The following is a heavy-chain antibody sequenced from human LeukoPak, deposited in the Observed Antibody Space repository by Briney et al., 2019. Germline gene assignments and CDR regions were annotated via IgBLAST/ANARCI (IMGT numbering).Heavy chain of an antibody. CDR1: GGSISSYY. Sequence: SETLSLTCTVSGGSISSYYWSWIRQPPGKGLEWSGYIYYSGSTNYNPSPKSRVTISVDTSKNQFSLKLSSVTAADTAVYYCARDSSGWYKGQAFDIWGQGTMVTVSS. CDR3: ARDSSGWYKGQAFDI. V-gene: IGHV4-59*01. J-gene: IGHJ3*02. D-gene: IGHD6-19*01. CDR2: IYYSGST.